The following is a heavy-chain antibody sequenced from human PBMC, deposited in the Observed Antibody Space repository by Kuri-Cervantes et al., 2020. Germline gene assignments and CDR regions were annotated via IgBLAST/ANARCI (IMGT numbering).Heavy chain of an antibody. CDR1: GFTFSSYA. D-gene: IGHD3-22*01. CDR2: IIGTGANT. CDR3: AKAASLSSGYHSVV. V-gene: IGHV3-23*01. J-gene: IGHJ4*02. Sequence: GESLKISCAASGFTFSSYAMSWVRQAPGKGLDWISTIIGTGANTYYAHSVKGRFTISRDNSQNTLYLQMDSLRAEDTAVYYCAKAASLSSGYHSVVWGQGTLVTVSS.